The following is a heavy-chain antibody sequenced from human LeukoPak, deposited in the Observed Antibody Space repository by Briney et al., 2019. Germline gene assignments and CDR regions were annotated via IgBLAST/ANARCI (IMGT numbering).Heavy chain of an antibody. Sequence: GGSLRLSCAASGFTFSGYWMSWVRQAPGKGLEWVANIKQDGSEKYYVDSVKGRFTISRDNAKNSLYLEMNSLRAEDTAVYYCARRYFDYWGQGTLVTVSS. CDR3: ARRYFDY. CDR2: IKQDGSEK. V-gene: IGHV3-7*03. J-gene: IGHJ4*02. CDR1: GFTFSGYW.